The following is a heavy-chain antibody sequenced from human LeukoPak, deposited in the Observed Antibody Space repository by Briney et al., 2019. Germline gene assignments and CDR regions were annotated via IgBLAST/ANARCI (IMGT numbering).Heavy chain of an antibody. CDR1: GGSVSSTYFY. J-gene: IGHJ6*03. Sequence: PSETLSLTCTVSGGSVSSTYFYWGWIRQPPGKGLEWIGSIFHSGSTYNNPSLKSRVTISVDTSKNQFSLKLSSVTAADTAIYYYASGYCSGNSCYSSSFYYYAYMDVWGKGTAVTVSS. V-gene: IGHV4-39*01. CDR2: IFHSGST. D-gene: IGHD2-15*01. CDR3: ASGYCSGNSCYSSSFYYYAYMDV.